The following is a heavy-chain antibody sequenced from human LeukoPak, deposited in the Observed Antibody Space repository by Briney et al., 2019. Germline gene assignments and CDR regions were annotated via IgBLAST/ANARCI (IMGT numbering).Heavy chain of an antibody. D-gene: IGHD4-11*01. Sequence: SETLSLTCTVSGGSISSYYWSWIRQPPGKGLEWIGYIYYSGSTNYNPSLKSRVTISVDTSKNQFSLKLSSVTAADTAVYYCAGTTTKTRYYYYGMDVWGQGTTVTVSS. J-gene: IGHJ6*02. CDR3: AGTTTKTRYYYYGMDV. CDR1: GGSISSYY. CDR2: IYYSGST. V-gene: IGHV4-59*08.